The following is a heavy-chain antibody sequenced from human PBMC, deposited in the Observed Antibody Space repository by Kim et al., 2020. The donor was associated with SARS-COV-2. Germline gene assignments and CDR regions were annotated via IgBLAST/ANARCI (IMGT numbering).Heavy chain of an antibody. CDR2: LSPDGSAK. D-gene: IGHD3-10*01. Sequence: GGSLRLSCAASGFPFSSYWMNWVRQAPGKGLEWVASLSPDGSAKHYMDSVKGRFTISRDNAKSSLYLQMNSVTVEDTAVYSCVSLGLWYGELGYWGQGTLVTVSA. CDR3: VSLGLWYGELGY. J-gene: IGHJ4*02. V-gene: IGHV3-7*01. CDR1: GFPFSSYW.